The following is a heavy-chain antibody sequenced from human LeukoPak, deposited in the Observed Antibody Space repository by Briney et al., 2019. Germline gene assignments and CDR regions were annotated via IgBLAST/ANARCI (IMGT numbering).Heavy chain of an antibody. V-gene: IGHV3-21*04. CDR1: GFTFSSYS. Sequence: GGSLRLSCAASGFTFSSYSMNWVRQAPGKGLEWVSCISSSSSYIYYAASLKGRFTISRDNAKNSLYLQMNSLRAEDTALYYCAKGGDDSSGYYYVGDWDYWGQGTLVTVSS. CDR3: AKGGDDSSGYYYVGDWDY. J-gene: IGHJ4*02. D-gene: IGHD3-22*01. CDR2: ISSSSSYI.